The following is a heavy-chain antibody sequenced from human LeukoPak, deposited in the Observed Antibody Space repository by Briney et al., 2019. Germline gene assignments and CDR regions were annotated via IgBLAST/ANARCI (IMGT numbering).Heavy chain of an antibody. CDR2: IYYSGST. J-gene: IGHJ6*02. CDR1: GGSISSYY. CDR3: ARLKCISTTCPSRYVMDV. D-gene: IGHD2-2*01. V-gene: IGHV4-59*01. Sequence: SETLSLTCSASGGSISSYYWSWIRQPPGKGLEYIGYIYYSGSTNYNPSLKSRVTISVDTSTNQSSLNLTSVTAADTAVYYCARLKCISTTCPSRYVMDVWGQGTTVTVSS.